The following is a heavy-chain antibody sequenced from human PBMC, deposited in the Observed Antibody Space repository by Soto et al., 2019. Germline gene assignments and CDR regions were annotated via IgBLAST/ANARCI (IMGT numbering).Heavy chain of an antibody. CDR1: GDSISSGGYY. CDR3: ARVSPWDYGDYVGPYFPQ. Sequence: QVQLQELGPGLVKPSQTLSLTCTVSGDSISSGGYYWGWIRQHPGKGLEWIGYIYYSGNTYYNPSLMSRLTISVDTYKNQFALELSSVTAADTAVYYCARVSPWDYGDYVGPYFPQWVQGTLVTVSS. J-gene: IGHJ1*01. CDR2: IYYSGNT. V-gene: IGHV4-31*03. D-gene: IGHD4-17*01.